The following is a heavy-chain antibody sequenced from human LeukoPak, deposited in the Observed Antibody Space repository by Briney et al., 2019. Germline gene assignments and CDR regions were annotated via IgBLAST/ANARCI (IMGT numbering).Heavy chain of an antibody. CDR2: INPNSGGT. V-gene: IGHV1-2*02. CDR1: GYTFTGYY. J-gene: IGHJ6*03. Sequence: GASVKVSCKASGYTFTGYYMHWVRQAPGQGLEWMGWINPNSGGTNYAQKFQGRVTMTRDTSISTAYMELSRLRSDDTAVYYCAREFVGLGELFVVYYMDVWGKGTTVTISS. CDR3: AREFVGLGELFVVYYMDV. D-gene: IGHD3-10*01.